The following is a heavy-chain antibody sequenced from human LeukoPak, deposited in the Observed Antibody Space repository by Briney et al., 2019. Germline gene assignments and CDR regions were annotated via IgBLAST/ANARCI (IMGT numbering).Heavy chain of an antibody. CDR2: ISYDGSNK. Sequence: PGGSLRLSCAASGFTFSSYVIDWVRQAPGKGLEWVAVISYDGSNKYYADSVKGRFTISRDNSNNTLYLQMNSLRAEDTAVYYCAKEGNYYDSSGYFSSGYAFDLWGQGTMVTVSS. D-gene: IGHD3-22*01. CDR1: GFTFSSYV. CDR3: AKEGNYYDSSGYFSSGYAFDL. J-gene: IGHJ3*01. V-gene: IGHV3-30*18.